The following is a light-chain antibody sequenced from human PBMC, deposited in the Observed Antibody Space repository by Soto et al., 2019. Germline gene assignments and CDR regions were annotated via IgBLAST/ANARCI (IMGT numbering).Light chain of an antibody. CDR3: QSYDSSLSGHVV. J-gene: IGLJ2*01. V-gene: IGLV1-40*01. Sequence: QAVLTQPPSVSGAPGQRVTISCTGCSSNIGAGYDVHWYQQLPGTAPKLLIYGNSNRPSGVPDRFSGSKSGTSASLAITGLQAEDEADYYCQSYDSSLSGHVVFGGGTKVTVL. CDR2: GNS. CDR1: SSNIGAGYD.